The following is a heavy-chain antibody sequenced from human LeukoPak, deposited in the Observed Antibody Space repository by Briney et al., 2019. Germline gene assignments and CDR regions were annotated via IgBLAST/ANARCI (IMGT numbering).Heavy chain of an antibody. CDR3: ARGGGVTYYDSTGYLWYFDY. Sequence: SETLSLTCTVSGGSISSHYWSWIRQPPGKGLEWIEYIYYSGSTKFNPSLKSRVTISVDTSKKQFSLKLSSVTAADAAVYYCARGGGVTYYDSTGYLWYFDYWGQGTLVTVSS. CDR1: GGSISSHY. CDR2: IYYSGST. J-gene: IGHJ4*02. D-gene: IGHD3-22*01. V-gene: IGHV4-59*11.